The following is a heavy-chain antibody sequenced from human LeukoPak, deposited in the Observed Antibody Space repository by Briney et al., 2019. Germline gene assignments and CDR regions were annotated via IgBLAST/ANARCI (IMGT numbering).Heavy chain of an antibody. D-gene: IGHD2-21*02. Sequence: SETLSLTCTVSGGSISSSNYSWGWIRQPPGKGLEWIANVYYSGTTYYNPSLKSRVTMSVDTSKNQFSLKLSSMTAADTAIYYCARQVTGTDDYWGQGTLVTVSS. CDR1: GGSISSSNYS. V-gene: IGHV4-39*01. J-gene: IGHJ4*02. CDR3: ARQVTGTDDY. CDR2: VYYSGTT.